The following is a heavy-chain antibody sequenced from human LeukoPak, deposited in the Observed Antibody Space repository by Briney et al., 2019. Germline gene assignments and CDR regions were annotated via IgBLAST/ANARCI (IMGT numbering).Heavy chain of an antibody. V-gene: IGHV3-23*01. J-gene: IGHJ6*02. D-gene: IGHD6-13*01. Sequence: HPGGSLRLSCAASGFTFSSYAMSWVRQAPGKGLEWVSAISGSGGSTYYADSVKGRFTISRDNSKNTLYLQMNSLRAEDTAVYYCARDQYSSSWYYYYYGMDVWGQGTTVTVSS. CDR2: ISGSGGST. CDR3: ARDQYSSSWYYYYYGMDV. CDR1: GFTFSSYA.